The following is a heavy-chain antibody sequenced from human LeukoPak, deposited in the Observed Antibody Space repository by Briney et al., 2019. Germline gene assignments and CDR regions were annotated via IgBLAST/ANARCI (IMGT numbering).Heavy chain of an antibody. V-gene: IGHV4-61*02. D-gene: IGHD3-22*01. CDR1: GVSISRGSHY. J-gene: IGHJ4*02. CDR3: ARDRSYYSDTGTDY. Sequence: SETLSLTCTVSGVSISRGSHYWSWIRQPAGKGLEWIGRIHTIGNTNYSPSLWRRVTISVDTSKNQFSLRLHSVTAVDTAVYYCARDRSYYSDTGTDYWGQGALVTVSS. CDR2: IHTIGNT.